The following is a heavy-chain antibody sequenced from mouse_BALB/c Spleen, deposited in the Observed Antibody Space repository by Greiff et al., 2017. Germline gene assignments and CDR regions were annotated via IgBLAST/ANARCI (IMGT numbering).Heavy chain of an antibody. V-gene: IGHV1S29*02. CDR2: IYPYNGGT. CDR3: ARKRYYGSDYWYFDV. Sequence: EVQLQQSGPELVKPGASVKISCKASGYTFTDYNMHWVKQSHGKSLEWIGYIYPYNGGTGYNQKFKSKATLTVDNSSSTAYMELRSLTSEDSAVYYCARKRYYGSDYWYFDVWGAGTTVTVSS. J-gene: IGHJ1*01. CDR1: GYTFTDYN. D-gene: IGHD1-1*01.